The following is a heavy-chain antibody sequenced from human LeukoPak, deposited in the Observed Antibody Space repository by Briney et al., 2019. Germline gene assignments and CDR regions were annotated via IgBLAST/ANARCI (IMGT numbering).Heavy chain of an antibody. J-gene: IGHJ4*02. CDR3: ARLGLHHQPGDY. CDR1: GGSISSYY. CDR2: IYYSGST. V-gene: IGHV4-59*08. Sequence: SETLSLTCTVSGGSISSYYWSWIRQPPGKGLEWIGYIYYSGSTNYNPSLKSRVTISVDTSKNQFSLKLSSVTAADTAVYYCARLGLHHQPGDYWGQGTLVTVSS. D-gene: IGHD2-2*01.